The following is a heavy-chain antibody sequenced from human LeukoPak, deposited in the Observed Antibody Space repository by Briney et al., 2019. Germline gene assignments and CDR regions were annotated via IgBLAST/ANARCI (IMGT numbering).Heavy chain of an antibody. CDR3: ARDVFADSSGGSFDY. V-gene: IGHV3-33*01. CDR2: ICYDGSNT. D-gene: IGHD3-16*01. Sequence: GGSLRLSCAASGFTFDTHGMHWVRQAPGKGLEGVAVICYDGSNTYYADPVKGQFTISRDNSRNTLFLQMNSLRAEDTALYYCARDVFADSSGGSFDYWGQGTPVTVSS. CDR1: GFTFDTHG. J-gene: IGHJ4*02.